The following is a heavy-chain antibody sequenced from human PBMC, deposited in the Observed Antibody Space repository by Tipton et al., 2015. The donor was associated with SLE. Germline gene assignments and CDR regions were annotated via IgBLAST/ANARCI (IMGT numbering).Heavy chain of an antibody. Sequence: TLSLTCTVSSGSISSRYWTWIRQPPGRGLEWIGSIYYTGKTYNSPSLKSRLSISVDTSKNQFSLKLNSVTAADTAVYYCARRYSSAPFDYWGQGTLVNVSS. CDR2: IYYTGKT. D-gene: IGHD5-18*01. V-gene: IGHV4-59*08. J-gene: IGHJ4*02. CDR3: ARRYSSAPFDY. CDR1: SGSISSRY.